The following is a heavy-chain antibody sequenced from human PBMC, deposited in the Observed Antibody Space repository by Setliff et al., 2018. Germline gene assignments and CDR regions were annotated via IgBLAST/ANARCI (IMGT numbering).Heavy chain of an antibody. J-gene: IGHJ6*03. CDR1: GGPLSGFS. V-gene: IGHV4-34*01. CDR3: VRMSGFLYMDV. Sequence: SETLSLTCTVYGGPLSGFSWNWIRQSPGGGLEWIGEITDTGRTKYIPSLKSRVTISLDTSKNQFSLKLSSVTAADTAVYYCVRMSGFLYMDVWGKGTTVTVSS. CDR2: ITDTGRT. D-gene: IGHD3-3*01.